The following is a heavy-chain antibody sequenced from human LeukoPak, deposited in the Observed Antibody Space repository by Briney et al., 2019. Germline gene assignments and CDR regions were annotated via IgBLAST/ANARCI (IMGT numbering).Heavy chain of an antibody. CDR2: ISSNGGST. Sequence: GGSLRLSCSASGFTFSSYAMHWVRQAPGKGLEYVSAISSNGGSTYYADSVKGGFTISRDNSKNTLYLQMSSLRAEDTAVYYCVKDRVGATDYFDHWGREPWSPSPQ. V-gene: IGHV3-64D*06. J-gene: IGHJ4*02. CDR3: VKDRVGATDYFDH. CDR1: GFTFSSYA. D-gene: IGHD1-26*01.